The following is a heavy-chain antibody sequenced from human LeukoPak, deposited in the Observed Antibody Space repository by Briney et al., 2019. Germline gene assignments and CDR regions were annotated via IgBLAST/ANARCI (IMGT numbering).Heavy chain of an antibody. CDR1: GFTFSSYA. CDR2: ISGSGGST. J-gene: IGHJ4*02. CDR3: ARDYVAALLDY. V-gene: IGHV3-23*01. Sequence: PGGSLRLSCAASGFTFSSYAMSWVRQAPGKGLEWVSAISGSGGSTYYADSVKGRFTISRDNAKNSLYLQMNSLRAEDTAVYYCARDYVAALLDYWGQGTLVTVSS. D-gene: IGHD6-6*01.